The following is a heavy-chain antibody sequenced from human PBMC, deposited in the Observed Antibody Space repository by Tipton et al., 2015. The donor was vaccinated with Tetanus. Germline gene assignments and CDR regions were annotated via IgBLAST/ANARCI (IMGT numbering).Heavy chain of an antibody. Sequence: AASGFIFSSYGIHWVRQAPGTGLEWVVVSWYDGTDQYYADSVKGRFTLSRDNSKNTLYLQVNSLRAEDTAVYYCAREADCSGGSCFSGDFDNWGQGTQVTVSS. J-gene: IGHJ4*02. CDR2: SWYDGTDQ. CDR3: AREADCSGGSCFSGDFDN. V-gene: IGHV3-33*01. CDR1: GFIFSSYG. D-gene: IGHD2-15*01.